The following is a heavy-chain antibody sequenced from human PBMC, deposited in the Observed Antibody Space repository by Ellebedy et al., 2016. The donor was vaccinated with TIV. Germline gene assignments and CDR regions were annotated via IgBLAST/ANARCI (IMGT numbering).Heavy chain of an antibody. D-gene: IGHD3-10*01. J-gene: IGHJ6*02. CDR1: DGSISTYY. Sequence: SETLSLTCTVSDGSISTYYWSWIRQPPGKGLEWIGSVYHSGDTKYSPSLKSRVTMSVDTSKSQVSLKLTSVTAADTAVYYCARGYGTGRYGMDVWGQGTTVTVSS. CDR3: ARGYGTGRYGMDV. V-gene: IGHV4-59*01. CDR2: VYHSGDT.